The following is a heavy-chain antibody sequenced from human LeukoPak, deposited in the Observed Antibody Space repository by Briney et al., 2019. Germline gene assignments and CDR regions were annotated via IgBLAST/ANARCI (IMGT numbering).Heavy chain of an antibody. CDR3: ARELNYDSSGYYFDY. CDR2: INPNSGGT. CDR1: GYTFTVYF. J-gene: IGHJ4*02. Sequence: ASVKVSCKASGYTFTVYFMHWVRQAPGQGLEWMGWINPNSGGTNYAQKFQGRVAMTRDTSISTAYMELSRLRSDDTAVYYCARELNYDSSGYYFDYWGQGTLVTVSS. V-gene: IGHV1-2*02. D-gene: IGHD3-22*01.